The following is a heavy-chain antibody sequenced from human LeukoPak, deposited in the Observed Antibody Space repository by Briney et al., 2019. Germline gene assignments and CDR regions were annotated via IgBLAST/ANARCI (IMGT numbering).Heavy chain of an antibody. CDR3: ARGAVVAGIYFDY. CDR1: GRSISSYY. V-gene: IGHV4-59*01. J-gene: IGHJ4*02. Sequence: SETLSLTCTVSGRSISSYYWRWIRQPPGKGLEWIGYIYYSGSTNYNPSLKSRVTISVDTSKNQFSLKLSSVTAADTAVYYCARGAVVAGIYFDYWGQGTLVTVSS. CDR2: IYYSGST. D-gene: IGHD2-21*01.